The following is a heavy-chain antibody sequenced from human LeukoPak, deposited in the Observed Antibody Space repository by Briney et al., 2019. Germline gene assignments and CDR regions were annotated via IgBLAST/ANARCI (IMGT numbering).Heavy chain of an antibody. Sequence: GGSLRLSCTASGFSFSGHWMHWARQLPGKGLVWVSRISPTGSTTSYADSVKGRFTVSRDNARNSVYLQMNSLRVEDTAVYYCARDPVEWELLLDYWGQGTLVTVSS. J-gene: IGHJ4*02. CDR3: ARDPVEWELLLDY. D-gene: IGHD1-26*01. V-gene: IGHV3-74*01. CDR1: GFSFSGHW. CDR2: ISPTGSTT.